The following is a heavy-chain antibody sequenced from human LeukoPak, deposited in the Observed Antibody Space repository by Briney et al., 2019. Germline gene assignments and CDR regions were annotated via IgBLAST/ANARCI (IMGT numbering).Heavy chain of an antibody. V-gene: IGHV3-23*01. J-gene: IGHJ4*02. CDR2: INGSGGST. CDR3: ASRKGYSSTWFPG. CDR1: GFTFSSYA. D-gene: IGHD6-13*01. Sequence: GGSLRLSCAASGFTFSSYAMRWVRQAPGKGLEWVSAINGSGGSTYYADSVKGRFTISRDNTRNSLDLQMNSLRTEDTAIYYCASRKGYSSTWFPGWGQGTLATVSS.